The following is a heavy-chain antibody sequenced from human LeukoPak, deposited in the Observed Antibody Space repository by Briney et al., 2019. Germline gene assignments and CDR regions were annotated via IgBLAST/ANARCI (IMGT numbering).Heavy chain of an antibody. CDR3: ASISSSWAFDY. V-gene: IGHV1-46*01. Sequence: ASVTVSFTASGYTFTSYYMHWVRQAPGQGLEWMGIINPSGGSTSYAQKFQGRVTMTRDTSTSTVYMELSSLRSEDTAVYYCASISSSWAFDYWGQGTLVTVSS. CDR2: INPSGGST. CDR1: GYTFTSYY. J-gene: IGHJ4*02. D-gene: IGHD6-13*01.